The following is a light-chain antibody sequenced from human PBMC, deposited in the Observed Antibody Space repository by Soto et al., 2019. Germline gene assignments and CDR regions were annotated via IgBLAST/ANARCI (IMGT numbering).Light chain of an antibody. Sequence: QLVLTQPPSASGTPGQRVTISCSGSSSNIGSNTVSWYQQLPGTAPKLLIHGNNQRPSGVPDRFSGSKSGTSDSLAISGLQSEDEADYYCAAWDDSLNGVVFGGGTKLTVL. CDR1: SSNIGSNT. CDR3: AAWDDSLNGVV. J-gene: IGLJ2*01. V-gene: IGLV1-44*01. CDR2: GNN.